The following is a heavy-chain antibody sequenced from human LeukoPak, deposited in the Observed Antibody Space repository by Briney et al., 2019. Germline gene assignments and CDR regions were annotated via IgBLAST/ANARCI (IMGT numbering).Heavy chain of an antibody. CDR2: IYSDCFT. J-gene: IGHJ4*02. Sequence: GGSLRLSCAASGFTISDNYKSWVRQAPGKGLELGSVIYSDCFTYYSDSVKGRFTISRDNSKNTLYLQMNSLRAEDTAVYYCAKARLGYCSGGSCYHFDYWGQGTLVTV. CDR1: GFTISDNY. V-gene: IGHV3-53*01. CDR3: AKARLGYCSGGSCYHFDY. D-gene: IGHD2-15*01.